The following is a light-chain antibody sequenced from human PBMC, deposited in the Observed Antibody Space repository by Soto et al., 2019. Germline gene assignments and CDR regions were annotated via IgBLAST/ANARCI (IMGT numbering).Light chain of an antibody. J-gene: IGLJ2*01. Sequence: QSALTQPASVSGSPGQSITISCTGTSSDVGGYNYVSWYQQHPGKAPKLMIYEVSNRPSGVPDRFSGSKSGNTASLTVSGLQAEDEADYFCNSYGGTNNYVVFGGGTKLTVL. CDR2: EVS. V-gene: IGLV2-8*01. CDR1: SSDVGGYNY. CDR3: NSYGGTNNYVV.